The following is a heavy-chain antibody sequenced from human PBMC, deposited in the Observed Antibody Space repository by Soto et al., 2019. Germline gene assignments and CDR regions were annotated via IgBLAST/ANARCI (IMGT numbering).Heavy chain of an antibody. CDR1: DFSLSGFY. D-gene: IGHD2-8*01. CDR3: ASRGHCSNGQCHPFDY. V-gene: IGHV3-11*06. CDR2: ISMSGSYK. J-gene: IGHJ4*02. Sequence: GGSLRLSCVGSDFSLSGFYMSWVRQAPGKGLEWLSFISMSGSYKTYAASVEGRFTISRDNVKNILYLQMDSLRVEDTAVYYCASRGHCSNGQCHPFDYWGQGTKVTVS.